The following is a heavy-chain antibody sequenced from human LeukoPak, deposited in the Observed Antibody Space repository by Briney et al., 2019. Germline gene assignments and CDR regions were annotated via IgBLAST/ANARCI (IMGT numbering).Heavy chain of an antibody. CDR1: GGSISISSYY. CDR3: ARHLISSGWFDY. J-gene: IGHJ4*02. Sequence: PSETLSLTCTVSGGSISISSYYWGWIRQPPGKGLEWIGSIYYSGSTYYNPSLKSRVTISVDTSKNQFSLKLSSVTAADTAVYYCARHLISSGWFDYWGQGTLVTVSS. D-gene: IGHD6-19*01. V-gene: IGHV4-39*01. CDR2: IYYSGST.